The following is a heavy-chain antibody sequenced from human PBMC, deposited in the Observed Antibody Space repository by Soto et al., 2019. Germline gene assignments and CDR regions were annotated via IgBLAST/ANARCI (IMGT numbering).Heavy chain of an antibody. CDR3: ARLGFGETAFDM. Sequence: PGEFLKISCKGSGDSFISYWISWVRQMPGKGLEWMGRIYPSDWNTSYNPPFQGRVTISADRPTSTAYLQWHSLRASDTAMYYCARLGFGETAFDMWGQGTMVTVSS. V-gene: IGHV5-10-1*01. D-gene: IGHD3-10*01. CDR1: GDSFISYW. CDR2: IYPSDWNT. J-gene: IGHJ3*02.